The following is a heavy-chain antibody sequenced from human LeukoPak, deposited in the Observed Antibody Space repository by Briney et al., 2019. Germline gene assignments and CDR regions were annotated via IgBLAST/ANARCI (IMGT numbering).Heavy chain of an antibody. CDR3: AKPPHYCSSTSCYMVQH. CDR1: GFTFSAFA. Sequence: PGGSLRLSCAASGFTFSAFAMTWVRQAPGKGLEWVSTITDDGYNTYSADSVKGRITFSRDNSKNTLSLQLRSLRAEDTAVYYCAKPPHYCSSTSCYMVQHWGQGTLVTVSS. D-gene: IGHD2-2*02. CDR2: ITDDGYNT. J-gene: IGHJ1*01. V-gene: IGHV3-23*01.